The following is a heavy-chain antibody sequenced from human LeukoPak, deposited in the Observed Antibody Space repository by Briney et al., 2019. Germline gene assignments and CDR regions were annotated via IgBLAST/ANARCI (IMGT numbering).Heavy chain of an antibody. J-gene: IGHJ4*02. CDR1: GFPFSSYG. CDR3: AKVNYYESSGYYDY. Sequence: GGSLRLSCAASGFPFSSYGMHWVRQAPGKGLEWVAVISHDGTNKYYVDSVKGRFTISRDNSKNTPYLQMNSLRAEDTAVYYCAKVNYYESSGYYDYWGQGTLVTVSS. D-gene: IGHD3-22*01. V-gene: IGHV3-30*18. CDR2: ISHDGTNK.